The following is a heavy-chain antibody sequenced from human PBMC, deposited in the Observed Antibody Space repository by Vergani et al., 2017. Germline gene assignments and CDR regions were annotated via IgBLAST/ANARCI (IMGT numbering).Heavy chain of an antibody. D-gene: IGHD3-3*01. J-gene: IGHJ4*02. CDR1: GLMFNNYG. V-gene: IGHV3-30*18. CDR2: ISSDGSNK. CDR3: AKGKSYYDFWSGYYAFDY. Sequence: QVQLVESGGGVVQPGRSLRLSCETSGLMFNNYGMHWVRQAPGKGLEWVAVISSDGSNKHYADSVKGRFTISRDNSQNTLYLQMDSLRAEDTAVYYCAKGKSYYDFWSGYYAFDYWGQGTLVTVSS.